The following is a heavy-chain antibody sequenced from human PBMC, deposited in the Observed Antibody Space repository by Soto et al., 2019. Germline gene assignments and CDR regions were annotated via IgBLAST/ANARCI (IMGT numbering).Heavy chain of an antibody. CDR3: AKTGYSSGWYGHYGMDV. D-gene: IGHD6-19*01. J-gene: IGHJ6*02. CDR2: ISGSGGST. Sequence: GGSLRLSCAASGFTFSSYAMSWVRQAPGKGLEWVSAISGSGGSTYYADSVKGRFTISRDNSKNTLYLQMNSLRAEDTAVYYCAKTGYSSGWYGHYGMDVWGQGTTVTVSS. V-gene: IGHV3-23*01. CDR1: GFTFSSYA.